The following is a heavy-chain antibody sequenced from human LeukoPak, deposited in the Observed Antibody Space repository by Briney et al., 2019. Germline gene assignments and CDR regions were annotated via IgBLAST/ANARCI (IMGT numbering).Heavy chain of an antibody. Sequence: PGGSLRLSCAASGFTFSSYGMHWARQAPGKGLECVAVISYDGSNKYYADSVRGRFTISRDNSKNTLYVQMNSLGAEDTAVYYCARDSISGVLDYWGQGTLVTVSS. CDR1: GFTFSSYG. V-gene: IGHV3-30*03. CDR2: ISYDGSNK. J-gene: IGHJ4*02. CDR3: ARDSISGVLDY. D-gene: IGHD3-10*01.